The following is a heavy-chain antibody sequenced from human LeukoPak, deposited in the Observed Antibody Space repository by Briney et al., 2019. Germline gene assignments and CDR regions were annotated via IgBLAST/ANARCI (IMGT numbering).Heavy chain of an antibody. CDR2: IYNAGST. J-gene: IGHJ4*02. Sequence: PGGSLRLSCAASGFAVSSSNYMTWVRQAPGKGLEWVSVIYNAGSTFYADSVKGRFTISRDNAKNTLYLQMNSPRAEDTAVYYCARGTWDYWGQGTLVTVSS. CDR1: GFAVSSSNY. CDR3: ARGTWDY. V-gene: IGHV3-53*01.